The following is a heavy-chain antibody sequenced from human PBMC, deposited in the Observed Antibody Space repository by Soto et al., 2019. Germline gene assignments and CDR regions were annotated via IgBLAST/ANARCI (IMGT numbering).Heavy chain of an antibody. J-gene: IGHJ6*02. CDR1: GGTFSSYA. CDR2: IIPIFGTA. D-gene: IGHD2-2*01. CDR3: AREDLVPADAYYYYYGMDV. Sequence: SSVKVSCKASGGTFSSYAISWVRQAPGQGLEWMGGIIPIFGTANYAQKFQGRVTITADKSTSTAYMELSSLRSEDTAVYYCAREDLVPADAYYYYYGMDVWGQGTTDTVSS. V-gene: IGHV1-69*06.